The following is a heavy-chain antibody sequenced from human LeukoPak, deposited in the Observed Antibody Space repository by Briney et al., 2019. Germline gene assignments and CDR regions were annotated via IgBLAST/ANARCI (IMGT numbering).Heavy chain of an antibody. J-gene: IGHJ4*02. Sequence: RGSLRLSCGASGFTFSSYALTWVRQAPGKGLEWVSTISGSGGRTNYTDSVKGRFTISRDSSKTTLSLQMNSLRAEDTAVYYCARHRLVRGLFTDYYFDYWGQGVLVTVSS. CDR1: GFTFSSYA. D-gene: IGHD3-10*01. V-gene: IGHV3-23*01. CDR2: ISGSGGRT. CDR3: ARHRLVRGLFTDYYFDY.